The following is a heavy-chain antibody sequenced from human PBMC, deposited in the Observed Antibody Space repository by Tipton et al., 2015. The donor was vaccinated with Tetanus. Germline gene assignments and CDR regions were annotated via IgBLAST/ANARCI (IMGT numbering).Heavy chain of an antibody. CDR2: IYSSGGA. V-gene: IGHV4-59*01. CDR1: GGSISTYH. Sequence: TLSLTCTVSGGSISTYHWNWFRLSPGKGLEWIGHIYSSGGARYNPSLKSRTTMSVDRSKSQFSLEVTSVTAADTAVYFCARGPLENEGYFDSWGQGILVTVTA. D-gene: IGHD1-1*01. CDR3: ARGPLENEGYFDS. J-gene: IGHJ4*02.